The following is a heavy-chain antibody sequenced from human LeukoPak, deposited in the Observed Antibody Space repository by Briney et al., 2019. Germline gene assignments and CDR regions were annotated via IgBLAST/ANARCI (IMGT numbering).Heavy chain of an antibody. J-gene: IGHJ6*02. V-gene: IGHV1-8*01. CDR1: GYTFTSYD. Sequence: GASVKVSCEASGYTFTSYDINWVRQATGQGLEWMGWMNPNSGNTGYAQKFQGRVTMTRNTSISTAYMELSSLRSEDTAVYYCARGGFTVTTYYYYYGMDVWGQGTTVTVSS. D-gene: IGHD4-17*01. CDR2: MNPNSGNT. CDR3: ARGGFTVTTYYYYYGMDV.